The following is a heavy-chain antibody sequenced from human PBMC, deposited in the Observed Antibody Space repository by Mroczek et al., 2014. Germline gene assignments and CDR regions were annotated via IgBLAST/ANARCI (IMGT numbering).Heavy chain of an antibody. Sequence: QVQLQQWGAGLLKPSETLSLTCAVYGGSFSGYYWSWIRQPPGKGLEWIGEINHSGSTNYNPSLKSRVTISVDTSKNQFSLKLSSVTAADTAVYYCARGGRITMVRGVIRHFDYWGQGTLVTVSS. CDR1: GGSFSGYY. CDR3: ARGGRITMVRGVIRHFDY. CDR2: INHSGST. V-gene: IGHV4-34*01. J-gene: IGHJ4*02. D-gene: IGHD3-10*01.